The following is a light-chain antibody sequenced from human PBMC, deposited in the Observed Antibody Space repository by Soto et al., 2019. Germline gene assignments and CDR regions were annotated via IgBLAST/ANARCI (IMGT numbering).Light chain of an antibody. J-gene: IGKJ5*01. CDR2: DAS. CDR1: QSVINY. Sequence: EIVLTQSPATLSLSPGERATLSCRASQSVINYLAWYQQKPWQAPRLLIYDASNRATAIPARFSGTGSGTDFTLTISSLEPQDFAVYYCQQYGSSPTATFGQGTRLEIK. V-gene: IGKV3-11*01. CDR3: QQYGSSPTAT.